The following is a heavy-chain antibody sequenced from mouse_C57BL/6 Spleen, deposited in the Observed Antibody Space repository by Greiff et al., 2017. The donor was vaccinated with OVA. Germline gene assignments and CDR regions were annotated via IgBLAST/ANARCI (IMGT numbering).Heavy chain of an antibody. CDR1: GFSLTSYG. V-gene: IGHV2-2*01. J-gene: IGHJ3*01. D-gene: IGHD4-1*01. CDR3: ARKGNWAPFAY. Sequence: QVQLQQSGPGLVQPSQSLSITCTVSGFSLTSYGVHWVRQSPGKGLEWLGVIWSGGSTDYNAAFISRLSISKDNSKSQVFFKMNSLQADDTAIYYCARKGNWAPFAYWGQGTLVTVSA. CDR2: IWSGGST.